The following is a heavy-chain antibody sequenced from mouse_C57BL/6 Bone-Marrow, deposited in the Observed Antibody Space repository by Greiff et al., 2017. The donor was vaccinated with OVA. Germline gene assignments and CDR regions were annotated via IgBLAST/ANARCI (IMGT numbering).Heavy chain of an antibody. CDR1: GYTFTDYY. J-gene: IGHJ3*01. Sequence: EVQLQQSGPELVKPGASVKISCKASGYTFTDYYMNWVKQSHGKSLEWIGDINPNNGGTSYNQKFKGKARLTVDKSSRTAYMELRSLTSEDAAVYYCATTVVAPFAYWGKGTLVTVSA. D-gene: IGHD1-1*01. V-gene: IGHV1-26*01. CDR2: INPNNGGT. CDR3: ATTVVAPFAY.